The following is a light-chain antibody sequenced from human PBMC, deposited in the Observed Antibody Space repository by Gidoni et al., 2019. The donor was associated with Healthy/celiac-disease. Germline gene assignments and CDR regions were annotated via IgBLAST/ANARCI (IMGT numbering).Light chain of an antibody. J-gene: IGKJ4*01. Sequence: DIQMTQSPSSLSASVGDRVTITCQASQDISNYLNWYQQKPGKAPKLLIYDASNLETGVPSRFSGSGSGTDFTFTISSLQPEDIATYYCQQYENLPPTFGGXTKVEIK. CDR3: QQYENLPPT. V-gene: IGKV1-33*01. CDR2: DAS. CDR1: QDISNY.